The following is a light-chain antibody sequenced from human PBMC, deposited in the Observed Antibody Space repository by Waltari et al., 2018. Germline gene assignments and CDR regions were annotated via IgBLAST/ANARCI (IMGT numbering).Light chain of an antibody. V-gene: IGKV3-20*01. CDR2: GAS. CDR1: QSVSSSY. J-gene: IGKJ5*01. Sequence: EIVLTQSPGTRSVSTGERATLSCRASQSVSSSYLAWYQQKPGQAPRLLIYGASSRATGIPDRFSGSGSGTDFTLTISRLEPEDFAVYYCQQYGSSAITFGQGTRLEIK. CDR3: QQYGSSAIT.